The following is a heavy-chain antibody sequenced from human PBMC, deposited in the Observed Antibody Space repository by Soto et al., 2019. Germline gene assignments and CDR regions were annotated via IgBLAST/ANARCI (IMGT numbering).Heavy chain of an antibody. Sequence: SVKVSCKASGGTFSSYAISWVRQAPGQGLEWMGGIIPIFGTANYAQKFQGRVTITADESTSTAYMELSSLRSEDTAVYYCARGAAAVQYNGFDPWGQGTLVTVSS. CDR3: ARGAAAVQYNGFDP. CDR2: IIPIFGTA. V-gene: IGHV1-69*13. CDR1: GGTFSSYA. D-gene: IGHD6-13*01. J-gene: IGHJ5*02.